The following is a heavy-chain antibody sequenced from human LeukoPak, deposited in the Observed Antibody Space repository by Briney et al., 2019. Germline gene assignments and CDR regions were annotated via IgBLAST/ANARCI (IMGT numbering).Heavy chain of an antibody. CDR2: INTDGTST. CDR3: ARDGHLGIAVAGTSNYYYYGMDV. Sequence: PGGSLRLSCAASGFTFSSSWMHWVRQSPGKGLIWVSRINTDGTSTNYADSVKGRFTISRDNSKNTLYLQMNSLRAEDTAVYYCARDGHLGIAVAGTSNYYYYGMDVWGQGTTVTVSS. J-gene: IGHJ6*02. CDR1: GFTFSSSW. D-gene: IGHD6-19*01. V-gene: IGHV3-74*01.